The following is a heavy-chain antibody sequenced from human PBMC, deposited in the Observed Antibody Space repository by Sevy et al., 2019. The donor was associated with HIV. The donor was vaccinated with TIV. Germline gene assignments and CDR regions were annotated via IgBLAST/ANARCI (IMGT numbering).Heavy chain of an antibody. CDR3: ARDLIVGATTRSGWFDP. V-gene: IGHV4-4*07. Sequence: SETLSLTCTVSGGSISSYYWSWIRQPAGKGLEWIGRIYTSGSTNYNPSLKSRVTMSVDTSKNQFSLKLSSVTAADTAVYYWARDLIVGATTRSGWFDPWGQGTLVTVSS. CDR2: IYTSGST. D-gene: IGHD1-26*01. CDR1: GGSISSYY. J-gene: IGHJ5*02.